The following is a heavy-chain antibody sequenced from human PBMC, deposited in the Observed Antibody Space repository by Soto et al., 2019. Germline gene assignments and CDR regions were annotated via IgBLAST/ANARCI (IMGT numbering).Heavy chain of an antibody. J-gene: IGHJ4*02. Sequence: PGGSLRLSCAAPGFTFSSYAMSWVRQAPGKGLEWVSSISGSGGSTYFADSVKGRFTISRDNSKNTLYVQMTSLRAEDPAVYYCARGLQSLFDYWGQGTLVTVSS. CDR3: ARGLQSLFDY. CDR1: GFTFSSYA. V-gene: IGHV3-23*01. CDR2: ISGSGGST.